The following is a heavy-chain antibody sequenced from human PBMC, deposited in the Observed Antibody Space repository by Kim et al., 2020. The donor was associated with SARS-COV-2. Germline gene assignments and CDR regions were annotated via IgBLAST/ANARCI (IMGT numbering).Heavy chain of an antibody. CDR1: GFTFSSYS. V-gene: IGHV3-21*01. Sequence: GGSLRLSCAASGFTFSSYSMNWVRQAPGKGLEWVSSISSSSSYIYYADSVKGRFTISRDNAKNSLYLQMNSLRAEHTAVYYCARDFVAVAGTTMGAYYYYGMDVWGQGATVTVSS. CDR3: ARDFVAVAGTTMGAYYYYGMDV. D-gene: IGHD6-19*01. CDR2: ISSSSSYI. J-gene: IGHJ6*02.